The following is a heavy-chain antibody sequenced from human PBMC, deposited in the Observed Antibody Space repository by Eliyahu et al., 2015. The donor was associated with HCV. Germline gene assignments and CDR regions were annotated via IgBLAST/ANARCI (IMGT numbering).Heavy chain of an antibody. J-gene: IGHJ4*02. CDR2: IHPDESQT. V-gene: IGHV3-7*02. CDR1: GFXFSGNW. D-gene: IGHD2-8*01. CDR3: ANIGYCANGVCSPWVNAY. Sequence: EVQLVESGGGLVQPGGSLXLSCAASGFXFSGNWMSWVRQAPGKGLECVANIHPDESQTYYVDSVKGRFAVSRDNAKNSLYLQMNSLRPEDTAIYFCANIGYCANGVCSPWVNAYWGQGVLVVVSS.